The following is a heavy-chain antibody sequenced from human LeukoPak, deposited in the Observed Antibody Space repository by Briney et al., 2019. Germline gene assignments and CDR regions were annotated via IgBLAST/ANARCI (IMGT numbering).Heavy chain of an antibody. CDR3: ARRPHIFDI. CDR2: IYDSGSN. Sequence: SETLSLTCIGSGDYINSYYWSWIRQPPGKRLEWIRNIYDSGSNIYNPSLKSRHTISVDTSKNQFSLKLSSVTAADTAVYYCARRPHIFDIWGQGTMVTVSS. CDR1: GDYINSYY. J-gene: IGHJ3*02. D-gene: IGHD2-21*01. V-gene: IGHV4-59*08.